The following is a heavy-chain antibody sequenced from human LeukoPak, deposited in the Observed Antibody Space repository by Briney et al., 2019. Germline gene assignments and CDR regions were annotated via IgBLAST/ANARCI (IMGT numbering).Heavy chain of an antibody. V-gene: IGHV1-2*02. D-gene: IGHD3-22*01. CDR2: INPKSGGT. CDR3: ARVPRLEYYDSSGYQDY. Sequence: ASVKVSCKASGYTFTGYYMDRVRQAPGQGLEWMGWINPKSGGTNYAQKFQGRVTMTRDTSISTAYMELSRLRSDDTAVYYCARVPRLEYYDSSGYQDYWGQGTLVTVAS. CDR1: GYTFTGYY. J-gene: IGHJ4*02.